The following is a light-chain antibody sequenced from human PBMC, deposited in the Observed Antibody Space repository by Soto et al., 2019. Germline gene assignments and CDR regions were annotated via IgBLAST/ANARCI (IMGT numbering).Light chain of an antibody. CDR2: LNSDGSH. Sequence: QSVLTQSPSASAFLGASVKLTCTLSSGHSSYAIAWHQQQPEKGPRYLMKLNSDGSHSKGDGIPDRFSGSSSGAERYLTISSLQSEDEADYYCQTWGTGLYVVFGGGTKLTVL. J-gene: IGLJ2*01. V-gene: IGLV4-69*01. CDR3: QTWGTGLYVV. CDR1: SGHSSYA.